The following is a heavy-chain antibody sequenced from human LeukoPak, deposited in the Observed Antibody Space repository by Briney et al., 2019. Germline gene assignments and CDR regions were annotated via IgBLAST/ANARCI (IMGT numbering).Heavy chain of an antibody. CDR1: GFTFSDYY. CDR3: AKSPGIVVVPAAPGGAFDI. J-gene: IGHJ3*02. V-gene: IGHV3-11*01. Sequence: GGSLRLSCAASGFTFSDYYMSWIRQAPGKGLEWVSYISSSGSIIYYAHSVKGRFTISRDNAKNSLYLQMNSLRAEDTALYYCAKSPGIVVVPAAPGGAFDIWGQGTMVTVSS. D-gene: IGHD2-2*01. CDR2: ISSSGSII.